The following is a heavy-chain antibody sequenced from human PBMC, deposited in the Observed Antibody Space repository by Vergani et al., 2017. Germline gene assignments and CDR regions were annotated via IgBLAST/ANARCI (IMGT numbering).Heavy chain of an antibody. J-gene: IGHJ4*02. D-gene: IGHD5-12*01. V-gene: IGHV3-23*01. Sequence: EVQLLESGGDLVQPGGSLRLSCAASGFTFSSYSMNWVRQAPGKGLEWVSSVSGSSATPYYADSVKGRFIISRDNSKNTLHLQMNSLRADDTAVYYCTKGSRGYTGYFFDYWGQGTLATVSS. CDR2: VSGSSATP. CDR1: GFTFSSYS. CDR3: TKGSRGYTGYFFDY.